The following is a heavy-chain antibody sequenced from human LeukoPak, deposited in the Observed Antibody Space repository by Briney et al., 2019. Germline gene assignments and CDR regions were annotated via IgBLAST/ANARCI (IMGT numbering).Heavy chain of an antibody. CDR3: AREYTIFGARGFDY. J-gene: IGHJ4*02. CDR1: GGSISSYY. CDR2: IYYSGST. V-gene: IGHV4-59*01. Sequence: SETLSLTCTVPGGSISSYYWSWIRQPPGKGLEWIGYIYYSGSTNYNPSLKRRVTISVDTSKNQFSLKLSSVTAADTAVYYCAREYTIFGARGFDYWGQGTLVTVSS. D-gene: IGHD3-3*01.